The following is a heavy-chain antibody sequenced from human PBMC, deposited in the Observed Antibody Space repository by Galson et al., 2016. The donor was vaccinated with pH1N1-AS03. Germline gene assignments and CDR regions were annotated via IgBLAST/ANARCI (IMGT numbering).Heavy chain of an antibody. D-gene: IGHD1-26*01. Sequence: SVKVSCKASGYTFTDYYIHWVRQAPGQGLEWMGWINPNTGGAKYARKFQGRVIMSRDASITTAYLELTSLTSDDTAVYYCARDQGSVRTTRAFDIWGQGTMVTVSS. V-gene: IGHV1-2*02. CDR2: INPNTGGA. CDR3: ARDQGSVRTTRAFDI. J-gene: IGHJ3*02. CDR1: GYTFTDYY.